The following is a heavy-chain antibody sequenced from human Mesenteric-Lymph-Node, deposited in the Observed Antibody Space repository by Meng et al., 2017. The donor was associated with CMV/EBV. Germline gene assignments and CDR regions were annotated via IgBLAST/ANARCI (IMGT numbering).Heavy chain of an antibody. CDR2: IYSGGST. J-gene: IGHJ6*02. CDR3: ARDRSNGGYYFGMDV. Sequence: GGSLRLSCAASGFTVSSNEMNWVRQAPGKGLEWVSIIYSGGSTYYADSVKGRFTISRVNSKNTLYLQMNSLRVEDTAVYYCARDRSNGGYYFGMDVWGQGTTVTVSS. D-gene: IGHD2-8*01. V-gene: IGHV3-53*01. CDR1: GFTVSSNE.